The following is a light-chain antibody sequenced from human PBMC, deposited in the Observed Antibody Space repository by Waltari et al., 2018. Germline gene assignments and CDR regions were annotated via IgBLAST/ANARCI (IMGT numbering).Light chain of an antibody. CDR2: EVS. CDR1: SGYVGNYKL. J-gene: IGLJ1*01. CDR3: CSYAGGTTYV. V-gene: IGLV2-23*02. Sequence: QPALTQPAAVSGSPGQSIPLPCPGPSGYVGNYKLFSWYQQYPGKAPKFIIYEVSEGPSGVSNRFSGSKSGNTASLTISGLQAEDEADYYCCSYAGGTTYVFGTGTKVTVL.